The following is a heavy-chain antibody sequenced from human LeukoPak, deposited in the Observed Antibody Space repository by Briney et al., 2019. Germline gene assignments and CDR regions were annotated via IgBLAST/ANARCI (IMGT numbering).Heavy chain of an antibody. J-gene: IGHJ4*02. V-gene: IGHV3-48*01. Sequence: GGSLRLSCAASGFTFSSHNMNWVRQAPGKGLEWISFINFKSEDIRYADSVEGRFIISRDNARKSLYLHMNSLRVEDTAVYYCVSFYETYWGRGTLVTVSS. CDR2: INFKSEDI. CDR3: VSFYETY. D-gene: IGHD2/OR15-2a*01. CDR1: GFTFSSHN.